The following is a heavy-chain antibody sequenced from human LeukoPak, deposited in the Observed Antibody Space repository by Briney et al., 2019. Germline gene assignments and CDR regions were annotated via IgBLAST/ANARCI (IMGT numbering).Heavy chain of an antibody. J-gene: IGHJ1*01. D-gene: IGHD6-19*01. CDR3: AKSSIAVAGTAEYFQH. CDR2: IRYDGSNK. CDR1: GFTFSSYG. V-gene: IGHV3-30*02. Sequence: TGGSLRLSCAASGFTFSSYGMRWVRQAPGKGLEWVAFIRYDGSNKYYADSVKGRFTISRDNSKNTLYLQMNSLRAEDTAVYYCAKSSIAVAGTAEYFQHWGQGTLVTVSS.